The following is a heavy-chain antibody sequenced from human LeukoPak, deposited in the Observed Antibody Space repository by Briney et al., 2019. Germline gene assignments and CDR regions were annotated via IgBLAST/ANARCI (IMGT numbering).Heavy chain of an antibody. CDR2: INPNSGGT. D-gene: IGHD1-14*01. Sequence: ASVKVSCKASGYTFTGYYMHWVRQAPGQGLEWMGWINPNSGGTNYAQKFQGWVTMTRDTSISTAYMELSRLRSDDTAVYYCARGRLTSHLTTYAFDIWGQGTMVTVSS. CDR3: ARGRLTSHLTTYAFDI. J-gene: IGHJ3*02. V-gene: IGHV1-2*04. CDR1: GYTFTGYY.